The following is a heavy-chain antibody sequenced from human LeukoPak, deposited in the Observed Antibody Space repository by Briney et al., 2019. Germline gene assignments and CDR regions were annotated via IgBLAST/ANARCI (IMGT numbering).Heavy chain of an antibody. CDR3: ARVTAAGGGFDH. V-gene: IGHV4-4*09. Sequence: SETLSLTCTVSGGSVSGYHWSWIRQPPGQGLECIGHIYFTGSTTYNPSLKSRVTISVDTSQNQFSLRLTSVISADPAVYYCARVTAAGGGFDHWGQGTLVTVSS. D-gene: IGHD2-15*01. J-gene: IGHJ4*02. CDR1: GGSVSGYH. CDR2: IYFTGST.